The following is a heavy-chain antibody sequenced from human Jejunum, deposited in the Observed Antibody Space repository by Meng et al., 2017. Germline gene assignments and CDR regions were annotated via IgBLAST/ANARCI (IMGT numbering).Heavy chain of an antibody. CDR2: INPDAVVT. D-gene: IGHD4-17*01. V-gene: IGHV3-7*01. J-gene: IGHJ4*02. CDR1: GFSFTSYL. Sequence: GESLKISCVASGFSFTSYLMTWVRQAPGKGLEWVANINPDAVVTAYAASVKGRFTMSRDNSQNSFYLQMNSLRVEDTAVYYCARDPNHGDPGVRDYWGQGTLVTGSS. CDR3: ARDPNHGDPGVRDY.